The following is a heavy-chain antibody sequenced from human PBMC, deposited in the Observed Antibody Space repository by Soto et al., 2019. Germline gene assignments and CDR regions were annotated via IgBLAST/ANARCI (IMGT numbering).Heavy chain of an antibody. CDR3: ARGPNGLVPTLGSYYGMDV. J-gene: IGHJ6*02. Sequence: QVQLVESGGGLVKPGGSLRLSCAASGFTFSDYYMSWIRQAPGKGLEWVSYISSSSSYTNYADSVKGRFTISRDNAKNSLYLQMNSLRAEDTAVDYCARGPNGLVPTLGSYYGMDVWGQGTTVTVSS. V-gene: IGHV3-11*05. D-gene: IGHD3-9*01. CDR2: ISSSSSYT. CDR1: GFTFSDYY.